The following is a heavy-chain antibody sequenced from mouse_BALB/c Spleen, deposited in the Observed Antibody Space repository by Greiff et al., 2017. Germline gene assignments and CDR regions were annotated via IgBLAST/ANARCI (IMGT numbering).Heavy chain of an antibody. J-gene: IGHJ4*01. D-gene: IGHD2-14*01. Sequence: QVQLQQSGAELMKPGASVKISCKATGYTFSSYWIEWVKQRPGHGLEWIGEILPGSGSTNYNEKFKGKATFTADTSSNTAYMQLSSLTSEDSAVYDCARHRSGYAMDDWGQGTSVTVSS. CDR2: ILPGSGST. CDR1: GYTFSSYW. CDR3: ARHRSGYAMDD. V-gene: IGHV1-9*01.